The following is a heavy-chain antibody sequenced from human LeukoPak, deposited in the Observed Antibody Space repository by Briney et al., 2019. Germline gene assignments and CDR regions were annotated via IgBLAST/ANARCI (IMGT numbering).Heavy chain of an antibody. CDR1: EFTINDAW. CDR2: IKSKTDGGTT. V-gene: IGHV3-15*01. Sequence: KPGGSLRLSCAASEFTINDAWMSWVRQAPGKGLEWVGRIKSKTDGGTTEYAAPVKGRFTISSDDSKNTLYLQMNSLKTEDTAMYYCSSWGSTPGVSSDDYWGQGTLVTVSS. D-gene: IGHD6-6*01. CDR3: SSWGSTPGVSSDDY. J-gene: IGHJ4*02.